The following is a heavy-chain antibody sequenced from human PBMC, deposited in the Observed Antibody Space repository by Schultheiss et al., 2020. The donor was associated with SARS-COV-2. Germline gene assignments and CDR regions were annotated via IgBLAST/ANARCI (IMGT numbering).Heavy chain of an antibody. V-gene: IGHV3-43D*03. D-gene: IGHD4-11*01. CDR1: GFTFDDYA. CDR2: ISWDGGST. Sequence: GGSLRLSCAASGFTFDDYAMHWVRQAPGKGLEWVSLISWDGGSTYYADSVKGRFTISRDNSKNSLYLQMNSLRAEDTALYYCAKDASYSNYYFDYWGQGTLVTVSS. CDR3: AKDASYSNYYFDY. J-gene: IGHJ4*02.